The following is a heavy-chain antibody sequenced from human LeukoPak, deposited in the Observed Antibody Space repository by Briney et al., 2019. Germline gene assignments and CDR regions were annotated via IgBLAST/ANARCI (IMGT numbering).Heavy chain of an antibody. CDR1: GFTFSGSA. CDR3: ARDAFYSSGTYFDY. CDR2: ISRDGSGT. J-gene: IGHJ4*02. Sequence: GGSLRLSCAASGFTFSGSAIHWVRQAPGKGPEWVSVISRDGSGTYYADSVKGRFTISRDNSKNTVYLQMNSLEPDDTAVYYCARDAFYSSGTYFDYWGQGTLVTVSS. D-gene: IGHD3-10*01. V-gene: IGHV3-30*04.